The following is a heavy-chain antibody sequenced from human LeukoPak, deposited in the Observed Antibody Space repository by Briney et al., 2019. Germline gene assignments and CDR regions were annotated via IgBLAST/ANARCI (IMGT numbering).Heavy chain of an antibody. Sequence: GGSLRLSCAASGFTFSDYGMHWVRQAPGEGLGWVAVIWYDGSNKYYGDSVKGRFTISRDNSKKTLYLQMNSLRVEDTAVYYCARGDGYNDAEYLQHWGQGTLVTVS. D-gene: IGHD5-24*01. J-gene: IGHJ1*01. V-gene: IGHV3-33*01. CDR2: IWYDGSNK. CDR3: ARGDGYNDAEYLQH. CDR1: GFTFSDYG.